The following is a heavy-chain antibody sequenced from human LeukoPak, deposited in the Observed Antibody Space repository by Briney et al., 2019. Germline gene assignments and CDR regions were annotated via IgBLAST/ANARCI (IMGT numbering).Heavy chain of an antibody. CDR3: ARDYYDSSGYPFYYYYYMDV. CDR1: GGSISSSNW. V-gene: IGHV4-4*02. D-gene: IGHD3-22*01. CDR2: IYHSGST. J-gene: IGHJ6*03. Sequence: PSGTLSLTCAVSGGSISSSNWWSWFRQPPGKGLEWIGEIYHSGSTNYNPSLKSRVTISVDKSKIQFSLKLSSVTAADTAVYYCARDYYDSSGYPFYYYYYMDVWGKGTTVTVSS.